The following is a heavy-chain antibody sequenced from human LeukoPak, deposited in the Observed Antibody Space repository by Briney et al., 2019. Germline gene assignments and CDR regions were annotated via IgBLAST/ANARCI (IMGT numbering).Heavy chain of an antibody. CDR2: ISSSGSTI. CDR3: ARRDSSSWYLDDY. CDR1: GFTFSSYE. Sequence: PGGSLRLSCAASGFTFSSYEMNWVRQAPGKGLEWVSYISSSGSTIYYADSVKGRFTISRDNAKNSLYLQMNSLRAEDTAVYYCARRDSSSWYLDDYWGQGTQVTVSS. J-gene: IGHJ4*02. D-gene: IGHD6-13*01. V-gene: IGHV3-48*03.